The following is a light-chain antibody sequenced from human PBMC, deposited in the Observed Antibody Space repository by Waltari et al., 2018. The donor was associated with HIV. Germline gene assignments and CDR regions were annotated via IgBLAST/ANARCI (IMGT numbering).Light chain of an antibody. CDR3: NSRDSSGNLYV. CDR1: SLRSYY. Sequence: SSELTQDPAVSVALGQTVRITCQGDSLRSYYASWYQQKPGQAPVLVIYGKNNRHSGIPDRFSGSSSGNTASLTITGAQAEDEADYYCNSRDSSGNLYVFGTGTKVTVL. V-gene: IGLV3-19*01. CDR2: GKN. J-gene: IGLJ1*01.